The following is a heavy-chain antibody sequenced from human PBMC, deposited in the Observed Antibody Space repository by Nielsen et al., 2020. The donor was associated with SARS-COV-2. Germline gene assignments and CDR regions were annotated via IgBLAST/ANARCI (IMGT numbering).Heavy chain of an antibody. CDR3: AILWDDGYYFDTGPYDY. V-gene: IGHV3-11*03. CDR2: ISSSSSYT. CDR1: GFTFSDYY. J-gene: IGHJ4*02. Sequence: GESLKISCAASGFTFSDYYMSWIRQAPGKGLEWVSYISSSSSYTNYADSVKGRFTISRDNAKNTLYLQMNSLRAEDTSVYYCAILWDDGYYFDTGPYDYWGQGTLVTVSS. D-gene: IGHD3-22*01.